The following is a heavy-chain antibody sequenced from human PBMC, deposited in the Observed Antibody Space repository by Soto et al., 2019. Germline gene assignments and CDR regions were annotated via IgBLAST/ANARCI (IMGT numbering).Heavy chain of an antibody. Sequence: SETLSLTCTVSGGSISSYYWSWIRQPPGKGLEWIGYIYYSGGTNYNPSLKSRVTISVDTSKNQFSLKLSSVTAADTAVYYCARDRASELLWFGELSPRCWFDPWGQGTLVTVSS. CDR1: GGSISSYY. D-gene: IGHD3-10*01. CDR2: IYYSGGT. CDR3: ARDRASELLWFGELSPRCWFDP. V-gene: IGHV4-59*01. J-gene: IGHJ5*02.